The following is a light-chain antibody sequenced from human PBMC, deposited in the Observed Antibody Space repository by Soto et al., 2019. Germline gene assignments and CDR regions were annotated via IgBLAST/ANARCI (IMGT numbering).Light chain of an antibody. V-gene: IGLV2-23*01. CDR3: CSYARMFYD. Sequence: QSVLTQPASVSGSPGQSITISCTGTSSDVGSYNLVSWYQQHPGKAPKLMIYEGSKRPSGVSNRFSGSKSGNTASLTISGLQAEDEADYYCCSYARMFYDFGTGTKVTVL. CDR2: EGS. J-gene: IGLJ1*01. CDR1: SSDVGSYNL.